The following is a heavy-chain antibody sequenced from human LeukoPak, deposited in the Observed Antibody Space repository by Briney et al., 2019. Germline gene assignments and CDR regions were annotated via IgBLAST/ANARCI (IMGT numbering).Heavy chain of an antibody. CDR2: ITSNGADT. J-gene: IGHJ4*02. V-gene: IGHV3-23*01. CDR1: GFTFSTYA. Sequence: GGSLRLSCAASGFTFSTYAMSWVRQAPGKGLEWVSAITSNGADTYYTDSVRGRFTISRDNSENRLYLQVRSLRAEDTAVYYCAKLIPAVDCSRIRCYGFDYWGLGTLVTVSS. CDR3: AKLIPAVDCSRIRCYGFDY. D-gene: IGHD2-2*01.